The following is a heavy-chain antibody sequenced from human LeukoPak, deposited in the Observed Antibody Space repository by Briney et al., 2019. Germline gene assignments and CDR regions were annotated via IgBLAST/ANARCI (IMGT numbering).Heavy chain of an antibody. Sequence: GGSLRLSCAASGFTFSSNYMTWVRQAPGEGLEWVANIKKDGREKHYVDSVEGRFTISRDNAKNSLYLQMNSLRVEDTAVYYCVQRGFDYWGQGALVTVSS. CDR2: IKKDGREK. V-gene: IGHV3-7*01. CDR1: GFTFSSNY. D-gene: IGHD3-16*01. J-gene: IGHJ4*02. CDR3: VQRGFDY.